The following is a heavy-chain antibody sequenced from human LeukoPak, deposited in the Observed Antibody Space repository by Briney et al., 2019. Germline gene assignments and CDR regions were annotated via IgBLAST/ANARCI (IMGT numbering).Heavy chain of an antibody. CDR3: AKEGGDCSNAACPLGY. Sequence: GGSLRLSCAASGFTVSSNYMGWVCEAPGKGLEWVSVIYNDGNGGSTYYADSVKGRFTISRDNSKNTLYLQMNSLRAEDTAVYYCAKEGGDCSNAACPLGYWGQGTLVTVSS. V-gene: IGHV3-66*02. D-gene: IGHD2-8*01. CDR2: IYNDGNGGST. CDR1: GFTVSSNY. J-gene: IGHJ4*02.